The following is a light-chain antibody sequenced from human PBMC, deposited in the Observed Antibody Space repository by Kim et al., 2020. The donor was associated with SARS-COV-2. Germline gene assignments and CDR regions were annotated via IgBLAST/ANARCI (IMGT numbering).Light chain of an antibody. J-gene: IGLJ3*02. Sequence: GQSVTISCTGTSSYVANYNLVSWYQQHPGKAPKLIICDVNKRPSGVPDRFSGSKSGNTASLTISGLQADDEADYYCCSYAGSYTWVFGGGTALTVL. CDR1: SSYVANYNL. CDR2: DVN. V-gene: IGLV2-11*03. CDR3: CSYAGSYTWV.